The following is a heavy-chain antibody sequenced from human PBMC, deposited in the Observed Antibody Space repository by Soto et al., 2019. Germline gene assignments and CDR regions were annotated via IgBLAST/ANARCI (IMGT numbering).Heavy chain of an antibody. V-gene: IGHV1-8*01. CDR2: MNPNSGNT. Sequence: QVQLVQSGAEVKKPGASVKVSCKASGYTFTSYDINWVRQATGQGLEWMGWMNPNSGNTGYAQKFQGRVTMTRNTSISTAYMELSSLRSEDTAVYYCARGYYDIFTGYYPPDYWGQGTLVTVSS. CDR1: GYTFTSYD. D-gene: IGHD3-9*01. J-gene: IGHJ4*02. CDR3: ARGYYDIFTGYYPPDY.